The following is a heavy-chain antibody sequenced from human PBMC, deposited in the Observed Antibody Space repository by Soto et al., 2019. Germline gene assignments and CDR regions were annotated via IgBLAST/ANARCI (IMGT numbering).Heavy chain of an antibody. V-gene: IGHV2-26*01. D-gene: IGHD6-13*01. CDR1: GFSLSNARMG. CDR2: IFSNEEK. J-gene: IGHJ6*03. CDR3: ARIDSRSQRDYYYCYMYF. Sequence: GPTLVNPTETLTLTCTVSGFSLSNARMGVSWNRHPPGKALEWLAHIFSNEEKSYSTSLKSRLTISKDTYKSQVVLTMTNMEPVDTATYYCARIDSRSQRDYYYCYMYFCGKGTTVTVSS.